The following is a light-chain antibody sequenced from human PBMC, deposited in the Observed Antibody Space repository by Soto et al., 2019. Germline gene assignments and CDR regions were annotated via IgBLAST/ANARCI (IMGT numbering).Light chain of an antibody. CDR2: DTS. CDR1: QSVSSN. CDR3: QQFNNWPLT. Sequence: EIVMTQSPATLSVSPGERATLSCRASQSVSSNLAWYQQKPGQAPRLLIYDTSTRATGVPARFSGSGSGAEFTLTISSLQSEDFALYYCQQFNNWPLTFGGGTRWIS. J-gene: IGKJ4*01. V-gene: IGKV3-15*01.